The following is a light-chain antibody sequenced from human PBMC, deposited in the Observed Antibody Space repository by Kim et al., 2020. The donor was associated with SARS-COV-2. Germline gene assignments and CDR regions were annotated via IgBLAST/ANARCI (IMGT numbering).Light chain of an antibody. CDR1: QSVSSY. CDR3: QQSYSTPYT. V-gene: IGKV1-39*01. CDR2: GAS. Sequence: DIQLTQSPSSLSASVGDRVTITCRASQSVSSYLNWYQQKPGKAPKLLIFGASSLQSGVPSRFNGRESGTDFTLINTSLQPEDFASYYCQQSYSTPYTFGRGTKLEI. J-gene: IGKJ2*01.